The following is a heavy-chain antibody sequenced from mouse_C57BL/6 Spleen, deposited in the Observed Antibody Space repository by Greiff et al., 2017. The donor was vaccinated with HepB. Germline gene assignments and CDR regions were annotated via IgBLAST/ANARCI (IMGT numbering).Heavy chain of an antibody. CDR3: ARSRGVTTVVRNYAMDY. D-gene: IGHD1-1*01. J-gene: IGHJ4*01. CDR2: INPSSGYT. CDR1: GYTFTSYT. Sequence: VQLQQSGAELARPGASVKMSCKASGYTFTSYTMHWVKQRPGQGLEWIGYINPSSGYTKYNQKFKDKATLTADKSSSKAYMQLSSLTSEDSAVYYCARSRGVTTVVRNYAMDYWGQGTSVTVSS. V-gene: IGHV1-4*01.